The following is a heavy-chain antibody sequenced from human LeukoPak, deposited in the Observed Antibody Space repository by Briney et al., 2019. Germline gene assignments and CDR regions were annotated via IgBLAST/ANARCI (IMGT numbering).Heavy chain of an antibody. CDR1: GGSISSYY. V-gene: IGHV4-59*08. CDR2: IYYSGST. J-gene: IGHJ4*02. Sequence: SETLSLTCTVSGGSISSYYWSWIRQPPGKGLEWIGYIYYSGSTNYNPSLKGRATISVDTSKNQFSLKLSSVTAADTAVYYCACSRYYDFWSGHPHDYWGQGTLVTVSS. CDR3: ACSRYYDFWSGHPHDY. D-gene: IGHD3-3*01.